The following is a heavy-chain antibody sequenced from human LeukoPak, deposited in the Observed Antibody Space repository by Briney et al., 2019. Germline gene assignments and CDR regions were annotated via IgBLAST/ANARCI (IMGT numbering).Heavy chain of an antibody. Sequence: ASVKVSCKASVYTFTSYGISWVRQAPGQGLEWMGWISAYNGNTNYAQKLQGRVTMTTDTSTSTAYMELRSLRSDDTAVYYCARAKNGTANFDPWGQGALVTVSS. CDR2: ISAYNGNT. V-gene: IGHV1-18*01. J-gene: IGHJ5*02. CDR3: ARAKNGTANFDP. CDR1: VYTFTSYG. D-gene: IGHD1-14*01.